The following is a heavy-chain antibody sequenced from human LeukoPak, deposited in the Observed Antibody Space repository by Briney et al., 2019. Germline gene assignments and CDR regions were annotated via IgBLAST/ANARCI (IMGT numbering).Heavy chain of an antibody. CDR2: IYYSGST. D-gene: IGHD1-14*01. Sequence: PSETLSLTCTVSGGSISSGDYYWSWIRQPPGKGLEWIGYIYYSGSTYYNPSLKSRVTISVDTSKNQFSLKLSSVTAADTAVYYCARLTPFNREFGYWGQGTLVTVSS. CDR3: ARLTPFNREFGY. V-gene: IGHV4-30-4*01. J-gene: IGHJ4*02. CDR1: GGSISSGDYY.